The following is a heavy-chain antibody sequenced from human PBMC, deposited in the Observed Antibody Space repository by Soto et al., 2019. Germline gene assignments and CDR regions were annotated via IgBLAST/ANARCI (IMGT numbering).Heavy chain of an antibody. V-gene: IGHV1-2*02. J-gene: IGHJ4*01. CDR3: ARSSGTYSDFDY. CDR1: GYTFTAYT. D-gene: IGHD1-26*01. Sequence: ASVKVSCKASGYTFTAYTMHWVRQAPGQGLGWMGWIDPNSGGTNYAQKFQGRVTMTRDTSISTAYMELSSLRSDDTALYYCARSSGTYSDFDYWGQGTQVTVSS. CDR2: IDPNSGGT.